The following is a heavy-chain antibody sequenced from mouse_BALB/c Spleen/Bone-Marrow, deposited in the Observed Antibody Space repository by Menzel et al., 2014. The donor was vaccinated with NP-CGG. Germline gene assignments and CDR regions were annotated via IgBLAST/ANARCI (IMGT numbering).Heavy chain of an antibody. CDR1: GFSLTSYG. J-gene: IGHJ4*01. CDR2: IWRGGST. D-gene: IGHD2-14*01. V-gene: IGHV2-5*01. CDR3: AKIGTTTGAMDY. Sequence: QVQLKEPGPGLVQPSQSLSITCTVSGFSLTSYGVHWVRQSPGKGLEWLGVIWRGGSTDYNAAFMSRLSITKDNSKSQVFFKMNSLQADDTAIYYCAKIGTTTGAMDYWGQGTSVPVSS.